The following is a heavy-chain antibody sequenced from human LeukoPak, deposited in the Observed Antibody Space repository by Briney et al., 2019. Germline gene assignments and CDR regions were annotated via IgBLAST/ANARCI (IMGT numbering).Heavy chain of an antibody. J-gene: IGHJ4*02. CDR2: VYYSENT. CDR1: GGSISGYY. V-gene: IGHV4-59*08. D-gene: IGHD1-20*01. Sequence: SETLSLTCSVSGGSISGYYWSWIREPPGKELESIGYVYYSENTKYNPSLESRVTISLDTSKNQFSLRLNSVTTADTAVYFCTRRVAITGTPKAYFDYRGQGILVIVSS. CDR3: TRRVAITGTPKAYFDY.